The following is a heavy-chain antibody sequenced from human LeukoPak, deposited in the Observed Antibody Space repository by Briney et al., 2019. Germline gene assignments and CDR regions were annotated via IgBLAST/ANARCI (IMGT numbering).Heavy chain of an antibody. CDR3: ARPISASSGGLYFFDY. CDR2: IYPGDSDT. V-gene: IGHV5-51*01. D-gene: IGHD6-6*01. J-gene: IGHJ4*02. Sequence: GESLKISCRVSGYSFPNYWIGWVRQKPGKGLEWMAIIYPGDSDTRYSPSFRGQVSISADKSINTAYLQWNSLGASDTAIYYCARPISASSGGLYFFDYWGQGTLVTVSS. CDR1: GYSFPNYW.